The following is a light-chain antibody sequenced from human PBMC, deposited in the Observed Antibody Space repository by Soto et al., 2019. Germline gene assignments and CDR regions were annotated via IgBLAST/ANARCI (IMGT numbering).Light chain of an antibody. CDR3: SSYTSSSTRV. Sequence: QSVLTQPASVSRSPGQSITISCTGTSSDVGGYNYVSWYQQHPGKAPKLMIYDVSNWPSGVSNRFSGSKSGNTASLTISGLQAEDEADYYCSSYTSSSTRVFGTGTKLTVL. CDR1: SSDVGGYNY. V-gene: IGLV2-14*01. J-gene: IGLJ1*01. CDR2: DVS.